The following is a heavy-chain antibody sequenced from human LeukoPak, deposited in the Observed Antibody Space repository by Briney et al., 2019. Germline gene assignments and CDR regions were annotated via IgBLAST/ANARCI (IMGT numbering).Heavy chain of an antibody. Sequence: LVKVSCKASGGTFSSYAISWVRQAPGQGLEWMGGIIPIFGTANYAQKFQGRVTITADESTSTAYMELSSLRSEDTAVYYCAREAAAADAYYYYGMDVWGKGTTVTVSS. V-gene: IGHV1-69*01. CDR1: GGTFSSYA. J-gene: IGHJ6*04. CDR2: IIPIFGTA. CDR3: AREAAAADAYYYYGMDV. D-gene: IGHD6-13*01.